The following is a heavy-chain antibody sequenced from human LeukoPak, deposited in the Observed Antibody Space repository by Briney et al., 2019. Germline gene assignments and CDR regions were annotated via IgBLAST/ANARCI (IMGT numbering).Heavy chain of an antibody. CDR2: INPNSGGT. J-gene: IGHJ4*02. CDR3: ARDLSIVATAYFDY. Sequence: ASVKVSCKASGYTFTGYYMHWVRQAPGQGLEWMGWINPNSGGTNYAQKFQGRVTMTRDTSISTAYMELSRLRSDDTAVYYCARDLSIVATAYFDYWGQGTLVTVSS. CDR1: GYTFTGYY. V-gene: IGHV1-2*02. D-gene: IGHD5-12*01.